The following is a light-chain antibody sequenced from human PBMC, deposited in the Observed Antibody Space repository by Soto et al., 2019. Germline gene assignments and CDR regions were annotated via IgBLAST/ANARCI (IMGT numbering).Light chain of an antibody. Sequence: IVLTQYPATLSLSPGERATLSCRASPSVANFVAWYQQKPGQAPRLLIYGAFNRATGIPARFSGSGSGTDFTLTISSLEPEDSAVYYCQQRNIWPPVTFGHGTRLEI. CDR3: QQRNIWPPVT. J-gene: IGKJ5*01. V-gene: IGKV3-11*01. CDR2: GAF. CDR1: PSVANF.